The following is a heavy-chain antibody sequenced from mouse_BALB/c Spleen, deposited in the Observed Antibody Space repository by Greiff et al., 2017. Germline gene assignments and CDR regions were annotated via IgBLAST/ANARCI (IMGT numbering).Heavy chain of an antibody. Sequence: QVQLQQPRAELVRPGASVKLSCKASGYTFTSYWINWVKQRPGQGLEWIGNIYPSDSYTNYNQKFKDKATLTVDKSSSTAYMQLSSPTSEDSAVYYCTREYGNYRFAYWGQGTLVTVSA. CDR2: IYPSDSYT. D-gene: IGHD2-10*02. CDR3: TREYGNYRFAY. V-gene: IGHV1-69*02. J-gene: IGHJ3*01. CDR1: GYTFTSYW.